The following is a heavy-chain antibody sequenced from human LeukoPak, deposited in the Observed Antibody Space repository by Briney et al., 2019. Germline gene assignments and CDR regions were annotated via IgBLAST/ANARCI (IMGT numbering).Heavy chain of an antibody. D-gene: IGHD6-13*01. V-gene: IGHV3-15*01. CDR1: GFTFSNAC. J-gene: IGHJ6*03. CDR2: IKSKTDGGTT. CDR3: SYSSSNQRYYYYYYMDV. Sequence: GGSLRLSRAASGFTFSNACMSWVRQAPGRGREWGVRIKSKTDGGTTDYAAAVKGRFTISRDDSKNTLYLQMNSLKTEDTAVYYCSYSSSNQRYYYYYYMDVWGKGTTVTVSS.